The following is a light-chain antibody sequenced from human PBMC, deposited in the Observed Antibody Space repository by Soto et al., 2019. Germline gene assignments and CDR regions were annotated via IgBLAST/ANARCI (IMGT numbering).Light chain of an antibody. Sequence: DIQMTQSPSSLSSSVGYRITITCRASQSINDYVNWYQQKQGKAPKLLIYGASSLQSGVPSRFSGSGSGSDFTLTISSLLPEDFAAYYCQQSFSTPWTSGQGTKVDIK. V-gene: IGKV1-39*01. CDR2: GAS. CDR1: QSINDY. J-gene: IGKJ1*01. CDR3: QQSFSTPWT.